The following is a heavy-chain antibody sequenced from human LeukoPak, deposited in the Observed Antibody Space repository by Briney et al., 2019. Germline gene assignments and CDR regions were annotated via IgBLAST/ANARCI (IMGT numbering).Heavy chain of an antibody. J-gene: IGHJ4*02. CDR2: IYYSGST. V-gene: IGHV4-59*01. D-gene: IGHD6-13*01. CDR1: GGSISSYY. CDR3: ARSLDSSSWHFDY. Sequence: PSETLSLTCTVSGGSISSYYWSWIRQPPGKGLEWIGYIYYSGSTNYNPSLKSRVTISVDTSKNQFSLKLSSVTAADTAVYYCARSLDSSSWHFDYWGQGTLVTVSS.